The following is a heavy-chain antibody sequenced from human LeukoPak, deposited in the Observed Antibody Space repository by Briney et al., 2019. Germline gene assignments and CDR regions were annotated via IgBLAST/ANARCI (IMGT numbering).Heavy chain of an antibody. CDR2: ISGSGGST. CDR3: AKNPGGYSGYDPGY. CDR1: GFTFSSYA. Sequence: PWGSLRLSCAASGFTFSSYAMSWVRQAPGKGLEWVSAISGSGGSTYYADSVKGRFTISRDNSKNTLYLQMNSLRAEDTAVYYCAKNPGGYSGYDPGYWGQGTLVTVSS. D-gene: IGHD5-12*01. J-gene: IGHJ4*02. V-gene: IGHV3-23*01.